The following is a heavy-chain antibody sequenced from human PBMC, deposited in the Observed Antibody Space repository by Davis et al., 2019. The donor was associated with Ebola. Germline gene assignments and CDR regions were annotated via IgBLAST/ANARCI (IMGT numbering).Heavy chain of an antibody. CDR3: ARDGVFDESYGMDV. Sequence: ASVKVSCKASGYTFTGYYMHWVRQAPGQGLEWMGWINPNSGGTNYAQKFQGRVTMTRDTSISTAYMELSRLRSDDTAVYYCARDGVFDESYGMDVWGQGTTVTVSS. J-gene: IGHJ6*02. CDR1: GYTFTGYY. V-gene: IGHV1-2*02. D-gene: IGHD3-10*02. CDR2: INPNSGGT.